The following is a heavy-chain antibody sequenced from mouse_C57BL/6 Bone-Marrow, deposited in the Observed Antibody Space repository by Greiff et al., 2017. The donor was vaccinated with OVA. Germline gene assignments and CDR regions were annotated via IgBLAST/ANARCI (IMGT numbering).Heavy chain of an antibody. V-gene: IGHV5-9-1*02. CDR1: GFTFSSYA. J-gene: IGHJ4*01. Sequence: EVKVEESGEGLVKPGGSLKLSCAASGFTFSSYAMSWVRQTPEKRLEWVAYISSGGDYIYYADTVKGRFTISRDNARNTLYLQMSSLKSEDTAMYYCTRDLTGPSMDYWGQGTSVTVSS. CDR2: ISSGGDYI. CDR3: TRDLTGPSMDY. D-gene: IGHD4-1*01.